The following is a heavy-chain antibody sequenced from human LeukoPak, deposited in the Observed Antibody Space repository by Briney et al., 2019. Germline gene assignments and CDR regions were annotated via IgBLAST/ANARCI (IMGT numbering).Heavy chain of an antibody. Sequence: GGSLRLSCAASGFTFSSYEMNWVRQAPGKGLEGVANINQDESEKDYVDSVEGRFTISRDNAKNSLYLQMISLRVDDTAMYYCATYSGAHHKTFDFWGQGTLVTVSS. V-gene: IGHV3-7*03. J-gene: IGHJ4*02. CDR2: INQDESEK. CDR3: ATYSGAHHKTFDF. CDR1: GFTFSSYE. D-gene: IGHD1-26*01.